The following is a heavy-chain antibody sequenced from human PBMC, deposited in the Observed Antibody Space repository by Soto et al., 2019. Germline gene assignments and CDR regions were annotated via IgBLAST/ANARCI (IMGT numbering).Heavy chain of an antibody. J-gene: IGHJ4*02. Sequence: EVQLLESGGGLVQPGGSLGLSCAASGFTFSSYDMSWVRQAPGKGLEYVSSISVTGSGTYYADSVKGRFTISRDNSKNTLYLQMNSLRFEDTAVYYCARTTTTKSRDYWGQGTLVTVSS. V-gene: IGHV3-23*01. CDR2: ISVTGSGT. CDR1: GFTFSSYD. D-gene: IGHD4-17*01. CDR3: ARTTTTKSRDY.